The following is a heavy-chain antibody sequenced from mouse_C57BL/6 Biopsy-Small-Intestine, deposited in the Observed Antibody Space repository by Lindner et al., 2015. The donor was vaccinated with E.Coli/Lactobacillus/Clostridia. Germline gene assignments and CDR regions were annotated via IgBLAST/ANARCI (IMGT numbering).Heavy chain of an antibody. J-gene: IGHJ3*01. V-gene: IGHV2-9*01. CDR2: IWGGGST. Sequence: VQLQESGPGLVALSQSPSITCTVSGFSLTSYGVDWIRQPPGKGLEWLGVIWGGGSTNYNSALMSRLSISKDNSKSQVFLKVNSLQIDDTAMYYCAKHGGSYGWHAYWGQGTLVTVSA. CDR1: GFSLTSYG. CDR3: AKHGGSYGWHAY. D-gene: IGHD1-1*02.